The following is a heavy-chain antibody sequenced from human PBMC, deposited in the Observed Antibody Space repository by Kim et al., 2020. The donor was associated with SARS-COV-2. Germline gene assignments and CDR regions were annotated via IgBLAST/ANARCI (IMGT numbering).Heavy chain of an antibody. D-gene: IGHD3-3*01. V-gene: IGHV4-34*01. CDR3: ARSYAVFGFVLPPYGMD. CDR1: GGSFSGYY. J-gene: IGHJ6*01. Sequence: SETLSLTCAVYGGSFSGYYWSWIRQPPGKGLEWIGEINHSGSTNYNPSLKSRVTISVDTSKNQFSLKLSSVTAADTAVYYCARSYAVFGFVLPPYGMD. CDR2: INHSGST.